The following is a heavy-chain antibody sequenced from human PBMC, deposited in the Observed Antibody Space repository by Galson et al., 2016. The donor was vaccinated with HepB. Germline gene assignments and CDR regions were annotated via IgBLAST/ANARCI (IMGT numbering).Heavy chain of an antibody. D-gene: IGHD5-24*01. J-gene: IGHJ4*02. V-gene: IGHV2-70*01. CDR2: IDWEDDK. Sequence: PALVKPTQTLTLTCTFSGFSLSTSGVGVGWIRQPPGKALEWLAFIDWEDDKYYNLSLRTRLTISKDTSKNQVVLTMTDMAPGDTARYYCARINRHGYNNYYFDYWGQGTLVSVAS. CDR1: GFSLSTSGVG. CDR3: ARINRHGYNNYYFDY.